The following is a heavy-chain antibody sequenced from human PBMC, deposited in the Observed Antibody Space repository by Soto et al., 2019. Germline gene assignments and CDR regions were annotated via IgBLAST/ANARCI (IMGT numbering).Heavy chain of an antibody. J-gene: IGHJ4*02. D-gene: IGHD2-15*01. V-gene: IGHV3-33*01. CDR2: IWHDGSNK. CDR3: ARGRSGIHFGPFDY. Sequence: GGSLRLSCAVSGFPFDSYGMHWVRQAPGKGLEWVAVIWHDGSNKYYADSVKGRFTISRDNAKNTLYLQMNSLRAEDTAVYYCARGRSGIHFGPFDYWGQGTXVTVSS. CDR1: GFPFDSYG.